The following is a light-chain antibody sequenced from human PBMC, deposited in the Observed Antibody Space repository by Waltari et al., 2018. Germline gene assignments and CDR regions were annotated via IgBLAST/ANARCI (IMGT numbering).Light chain of an antibody. J-gene: IGLJ3*02. CDR1: SSNIGAASD. Sequence: QSVLTQPPSVSGAPGQRVTISCTGSSSNIGAASDVYWYQQLPGTAPKLLIYGNNNRPSGVPDRFSASKSGTSASLAITGLQAEDEADYYCQSYDSSLSGWVFGGRTKLTVL. CDR2: GNN. V-gene: IGLV1-40*01. CDR3: QSYDSSLSGWV.